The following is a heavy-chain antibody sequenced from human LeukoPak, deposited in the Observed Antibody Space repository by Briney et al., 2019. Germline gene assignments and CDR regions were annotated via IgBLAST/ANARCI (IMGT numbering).Heavy chain of an antibody. Sequence: ASVKVSCKASGYTFTGYYIHWLRQAPGQGLEWMGWINPNSGGTNYAQKFQGRVTMTRDTSISTAYMELSRLRSDDTAVYYCARVRYGSGSYYFDYWGQGTLVTVSS. D-gene: IGHD3-10*01. CDR3: ARVRYGSGSYYFDY. CDR2: INPNSGGT. J-gene: IGHJ4*02. V-gene: IGHV1-2*02. CDR1: GYTFTGYY.